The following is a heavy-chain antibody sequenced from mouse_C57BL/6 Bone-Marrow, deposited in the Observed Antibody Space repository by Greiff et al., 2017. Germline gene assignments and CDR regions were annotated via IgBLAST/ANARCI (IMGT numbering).Heavy chain of an antibody. CDR2: INPGSGGT. J-gene: IGHJ3*01. V-gene: IGHV1-54*01. D-gene: IGHD2-4*01. CDR1: GYAFTNYL. Sequence: QVQLQQSGAELVRPGTSVKVSCKASGYAFTNYLIEWVKQRPGQGLEWIGVINPGSGGTNYNEKFKGKATLTADKSSSTAYMQRSSLTSEDSAVYFCAVDYGAWFAYWGQGTLVTVSA. CDR3: AVDYGAWFAY.